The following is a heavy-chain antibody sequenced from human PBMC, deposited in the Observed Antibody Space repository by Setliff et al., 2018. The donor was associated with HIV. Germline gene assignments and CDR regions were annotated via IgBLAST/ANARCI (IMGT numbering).Heavy chain of an antibody. V-gene: IGHV3-33*08. Sequence: PGGSLRLSCAASGFTFSNYGMHWVRQAPGKGLEWLAVIWYDGRNQNYADSVKGRFTISRDNSKNTLSLQMNRLRAEDTAVYYCARGPAPYGDFDYWGQGTLVTVSS. J-gene: IGHJ4*02. CDR1: GFTFSNYG. CDR3: ARGPAPYGDFDY. D-gene: IGHD4-17*01. CDR2: IWYDGRNQ.